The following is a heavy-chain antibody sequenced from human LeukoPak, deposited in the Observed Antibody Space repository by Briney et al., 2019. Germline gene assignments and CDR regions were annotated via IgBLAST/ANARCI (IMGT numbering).Heavy chain of an antibody. CDR3: AGYSGGWDRGFDY. D-gene: IGHD6-19*01. CDR1: GFTFTSYA. CDR2: ISGSGGST. V-gene: IGHV3-23*01. J-gene: IGHJ4*02. Sequence: GGSLRLSCAASGFTFTSYAMSWVRQTPGKGLEWVSAISGSGGSTYYADSVKGRFTISRDNSKNTLYLQMNSLRAEDTAVYYCAGYSGGWDRGFDYWGQGTLVTVSS.